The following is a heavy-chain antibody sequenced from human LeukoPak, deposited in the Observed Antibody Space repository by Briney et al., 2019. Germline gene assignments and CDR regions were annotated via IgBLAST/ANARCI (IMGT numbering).Heavy chain of an antibody. CDR2: IYTSGST. V-gene: IGHV4-4*07. Sequence: SETLSLTCTVSAGSISSYYSSWIRQPAGKGLEWLGRIYTSGSTNSNPSLKSQVPTSVATSKNHFSLKLSSLAAAAPAGYSWARGWGNCSSTSCYDAFDIWGQGTMVTVSS. D-gene: IGHD2-2*01. CDR1: AGSISSYY. J-gene: IGHJ3*02. CDR3: ARGWGNCSSTSCYDAFDI.